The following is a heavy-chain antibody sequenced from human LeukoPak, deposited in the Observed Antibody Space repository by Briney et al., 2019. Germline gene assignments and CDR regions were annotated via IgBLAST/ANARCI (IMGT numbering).Heavy chain of an antibody. CDR1: GFTFSSYG. Sequence: PGESLRLPCAASGFTFSSYGMHWVRQAPGKGLEWVAFIRTDGSYTYYADSVKGRFTISRDNSKNRLFLQMNSLRAEDTAVYYCARDRRYYYDSSGYYKTGNWFNPWGQGTLVTVSS. D-gene: IGHD3-22*01. CDR3: ARDRRYYYDSSGYYKTGNWFNP. J-gene: IGHJ5*02. V-gene: IGHV3-30*02. CDR2: IRTDGSYT.